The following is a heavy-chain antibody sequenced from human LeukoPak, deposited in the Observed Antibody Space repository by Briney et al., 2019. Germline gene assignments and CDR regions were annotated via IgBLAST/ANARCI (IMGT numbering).Heavy chain of an antibody. CDR1: GFTFSSYG. J-gene: IGHJ4*02. Sequence: GGSLRLSCAASGFTFSSYGMHWVRQAPGKGLEWVAFIRYDGSNKYYADSVKGRFTISRDNSKNTLYLQMNSLRAEDTAVYYCARDRYLGRDSSSWYSDYWGQGTLVTVSS. CDR3: ARDRYLGRDSSSWYSDY. CDR2: IRYDGSNK. V-gene: IGHV3-30*02. D-gene: IGHD6-13*01.